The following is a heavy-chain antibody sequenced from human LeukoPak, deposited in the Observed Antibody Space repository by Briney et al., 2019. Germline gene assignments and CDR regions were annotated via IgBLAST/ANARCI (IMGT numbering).Heavy chain of an antibody. Sequence: SVKVSYKASGGTFNIYDISWVRQAPGQGLEWMGGIIPIFGKANYTQKLQGRVTITADESTSTAYMELSSLRSDDTAVYYCARDGSGSYYYKGPRTYYYFDYWGQGTLVTVSS. CDR1: GGTFNIYD. V-gene: IGHV1-69*13. CDR3: ARDGSGSYYYKGPRTYYYFDY. D-gene: IGHD3-10*01. CDR2: IIPIFGKA. J-gene: IGHJ4*02.